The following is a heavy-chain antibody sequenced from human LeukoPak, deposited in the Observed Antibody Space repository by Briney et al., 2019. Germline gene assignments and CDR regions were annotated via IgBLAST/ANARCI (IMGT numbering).Heavy chain of an antibody. J-gene: IGHJ4*02. CDR1: GGSILTTNR. Sequence: MPSETLSLTCAVSGGSILTTNRWSWVRQPPGKGLEWIGEVHLSGASNYNPSLKSRVNMSIDKSKNQLSLELTSVTAADTAIYYCTRESGAFSPFGFWGQGTLVTVSS. CDR2: VHLSGAS. CDR3: TRESGAFSPFGF. V-gene: IGHV4-4*02. D-gene: IGHD1-26*01.